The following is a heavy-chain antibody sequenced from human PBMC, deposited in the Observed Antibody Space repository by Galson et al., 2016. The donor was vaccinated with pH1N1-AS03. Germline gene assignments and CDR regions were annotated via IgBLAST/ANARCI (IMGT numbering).Heavy chain of an antibody. V-gene: IGHV3-21*04. CDR1: GFPFSGYS. Sequence: SLRLSCAASGFPFSGYSMNWVRQAPGKGLEWVSFISTSSSSIYYADSVKGRFTISRDNAQNLLYLQMNSLRDEDTAVYYCARPRGESSSWYPFDHWGQGTLVTVSS. CDR2: ISTSSSSI. J-gene: IGHJ4*02. CDR3: ARPRGESSSWYPFDH. D-gene: IGHD6-13*01.